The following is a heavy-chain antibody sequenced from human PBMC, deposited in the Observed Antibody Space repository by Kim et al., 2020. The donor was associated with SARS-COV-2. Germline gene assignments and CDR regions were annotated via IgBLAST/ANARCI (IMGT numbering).Heavy chain of an antibody. D-gene: IGHD2-2*01. CDR3: ATPRHIVVVPAAKGEYYYGMDV. V-gene: IGHV1-69*06. CDR2: IIPIFGTA. CDR1: GGTFSSYA. Sequence: SVKVSCKASGGTFSSYAISWVRQAPGQGLEWMGGIIPIFGTANYAQKFQGRVPITADKSTSTAYMELSSLRSEDTAVYYCATPRHIVVVPAAKGEYYYGMDVWGQGTTVTVSS. J-gene: IGHJ6*02.